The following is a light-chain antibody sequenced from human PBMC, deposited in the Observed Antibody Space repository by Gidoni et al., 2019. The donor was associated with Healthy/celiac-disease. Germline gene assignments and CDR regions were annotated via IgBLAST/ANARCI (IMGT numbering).Light chain of an antibody. CDR1: QSVSSN. V-gene: IGKV3-15*01. CDR2: GGS. CDR3: QQYNNWPRT. Sequence: EIVITQSPATLSVSPGERATLSCRARQSVSSNLAWYQQNPVQAPRPLIYGGSTRATCIPARFSGSGSGTEFTLTISSLQSEDFAVYYCQQYNNWPRTFGQGTKLEIK. J-gene: IGKJ2*01.